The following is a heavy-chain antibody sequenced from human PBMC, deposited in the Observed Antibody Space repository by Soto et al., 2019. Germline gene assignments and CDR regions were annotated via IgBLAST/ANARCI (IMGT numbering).Heavy chain of an antibody. D-gene: IGHD6-19*01. Sequence: QVQLVQSGAEVKKPGSSVKVSCKASGDTFSSYGISWVRQAPGQGLEFMGGIIPKFGTTNYAQKFRGRVTITSDESTSTAYMEVSSLGSEDTAVYYCARASGRGWYNWFDTWGQGTLLTVSS. CDR2: IIPKFGTT. CDR3: ARASGRGWYNWFDT. V-gene: IGHV1-69*01. J-gene: IGHJ5*02. CDR1: GDTFSSYG.